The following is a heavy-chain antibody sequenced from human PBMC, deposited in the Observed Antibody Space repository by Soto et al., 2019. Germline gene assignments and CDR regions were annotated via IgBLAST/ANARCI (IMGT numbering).Heavy chain of an antibody. CDR2: IYYSGST. Sequence: QLQLQESGPGLVKPSETLSLTCTVSGGSISSSSYYWGWIRQPPGKGLEWIGGIYYSGSTYYNPSLKSRVTISVDTSKNQFSLKLSSVTAADTAVYYCARHAIVVVPAAIPNNWFDPWGQGTLVTVSS. CDR1: GGSISSSSYY. V-gene: IGHV4-39*01. CDR3: ARHAIVVVPAAIPNNWFDP. J-gene: IGHJ5*02. D-gene: IGHD2-2*02.